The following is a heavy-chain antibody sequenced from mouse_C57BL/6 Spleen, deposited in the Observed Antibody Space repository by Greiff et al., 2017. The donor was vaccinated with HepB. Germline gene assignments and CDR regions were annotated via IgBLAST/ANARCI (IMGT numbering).Heavy chain of an antibody. Sequence: VQLVESGPELVKPGASVKISCKASGYAFSSSWMNWVKQRPGKGLEWIGRIYPGDGDTNYNGKFKGKATLTADKSSSTAYMQLSSLTSEDSAVYFCARYGDGYYVGYFDYWGQGTTLTVSS. CDR2: IYPGDGDT. J-gene: IGHJ2*01. CDR3: ARYGDGYYVGYFDY. D-gene: IGHD2-3*01. CDR1: GYAFSSSW. V-gene: IGHV1-82*01.